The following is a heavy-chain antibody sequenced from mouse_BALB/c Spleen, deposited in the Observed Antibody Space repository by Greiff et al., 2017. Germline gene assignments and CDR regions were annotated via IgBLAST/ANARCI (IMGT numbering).Heavy chain of an antibody. CDR1: GFNIKDTY. CDR3: ASYDGEIWYFDV. J-gene: IGHJ1*01. CDR2: IDPANGNT. V-gene: IGHV14-3*02. D-gene: IGHD2-3*01. Sequence: VQLQQSGAELVKPGASVKLSCTASGFNIKDTYMHWVKQRPEQGLEWIGRIDPANGNTKYDPKFQGKATITADTSSNTAYLQLSSLTSEDTAVYYCASYDGEIWYFDVWGAGTTVTVSS.